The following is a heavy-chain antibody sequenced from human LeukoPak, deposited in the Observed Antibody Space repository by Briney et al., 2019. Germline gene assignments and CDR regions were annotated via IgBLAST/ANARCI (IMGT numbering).Heavy chain of an antibody. CDR1: GFTFSSYA. CDR3: ARAPAAAGTFDY. J-gene: IGHJ4*02. Sequence: GGSLRLSCAASGFTFSSYAMHWVRQAPGKGLEYVSAISSNGGGTYYANSVKGRFTISRDNSKNTLYLQMGSLRAEDMAVYYCARAPAAAGTFDYWGQGTLVTVSS. D-gene: IGHD6-13*01. V-gene: IGHV3-64*01. CDR2: ISSNGGGT.